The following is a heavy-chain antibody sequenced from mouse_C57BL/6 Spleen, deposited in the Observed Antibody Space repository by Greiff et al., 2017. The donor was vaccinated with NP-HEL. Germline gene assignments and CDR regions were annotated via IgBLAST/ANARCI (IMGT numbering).Heavy chain of an antibody. CDR1: GYTFTSCD. CDR2: IYPRDGST. J-gene: IGHJ2*01. V-gene: IGHV1-85*01. CDR3: ANMIDY. Sequence: QVHVKQSGPELVKPGASVKLSCKASGYTFTSCDINWVKQRPGQGLEWIGWIYPRDGSTKYNEKFKGKATLTVDTSSSTAYIELHSLTSEDSAVYFCANMIDYWGQGTTLTVSS. D-gene: IGHD2-3*01.